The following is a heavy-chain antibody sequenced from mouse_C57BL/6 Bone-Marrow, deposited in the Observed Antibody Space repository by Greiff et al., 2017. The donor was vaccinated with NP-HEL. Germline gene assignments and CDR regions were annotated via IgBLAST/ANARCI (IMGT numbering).Heavy chain of an antibody. CDR3: ARAGVAPYYYAMDY. CDR1: GYTFTSYW. V-gene: IGHV1-52*01. CDR2: IDPSDSET. J-gene: IGHJ4*01. D-gene: IGHD1-1*01. Sequence: QVQLQQPGAELVRPGSSVKLSCKASGYTFTSYWMHWVKQRPIQGLEWIGNIDPSDSETHYNQKFKDKATLTVDKSSSTAYMQLSSLTSEDSAVYYCARAGVAPYYYAMDYWGQGTSVTVSS.